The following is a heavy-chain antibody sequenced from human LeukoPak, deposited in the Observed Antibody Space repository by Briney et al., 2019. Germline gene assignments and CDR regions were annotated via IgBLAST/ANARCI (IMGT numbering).Heavy chain of an antibody. CDR2: IYYSGST. CDR1: GGSINSYY. J-gene: IGHJ4*02. CDR3: ARLGSYFDY. D-gene: IGHD1-26*01. V-gene: IGHV4-59*01. Sequence: SETLSLTCIVSGGSINSYYWSWIRQPPGKGLEWIGYIYYSGSTNYNPSLKSRVTISVDTSKNQFSLKLNSVTAADTAVYYCARLGSYFDYWGRGTLVTVSS.